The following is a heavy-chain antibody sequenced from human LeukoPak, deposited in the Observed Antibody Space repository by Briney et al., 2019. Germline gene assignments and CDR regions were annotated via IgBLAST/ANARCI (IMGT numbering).Heavy chain of an antibody. D-gene: IGHD5-24*01. V-gene: IGHV4-59*01. J-gene: IGHJ3*02. CDR2: IYYSGST. Sequence: SETLSLTCTVSGGSISSYYWSWIRQPPGKGLEWIEYIYYSGSTNYNPSLKSRVTISVDTSKNQFSLKLSSVTAADTAVYYCARGGWLRDAFDIWGQGTMVTVSS. CDR1: GGSISSYY. CDR3: ARGGWLRDAFDI.